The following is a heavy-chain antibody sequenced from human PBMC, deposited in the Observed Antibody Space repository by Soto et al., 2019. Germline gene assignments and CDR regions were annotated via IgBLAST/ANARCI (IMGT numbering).Heavy chain of an antibody. CDR2: IIPILGIA. CDR1: GGTFSSYT. V-gene: IGHV1-69*02. CDR3: ARGVAVYYYDSSGYYLGY. D-gene: IGHD3-22*01. J-gene: IGHJ4*02. Sequence: SVKVSCKASGGTFSSYTISWVRQAPGQGLEWMGRIIPILGIANYAQKFQGRVTITADKSTSTAYMELSSLRSEDTAVYYCARGVAVYYYDSSGYYLGYWGQGTLVTVSS.